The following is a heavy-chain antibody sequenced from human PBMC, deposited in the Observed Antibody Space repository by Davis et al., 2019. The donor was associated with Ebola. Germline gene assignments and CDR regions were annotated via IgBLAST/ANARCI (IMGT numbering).Heavy chain of an antibody. CDR3: ASGKMGYTYGRFDY. Sequence: ASVKVSCKASGYTFTGYYMHWVRQAPGQGLEWMGWIRTYNGDTRYAQKLQGRVSMTTDTSTNTAYMELGSLTFDDTAVYYCASGKMGYTYGRFDYWGQGTLVTVSS. CDR2: IRTYNGDT. J-gene: IGHJ4*02. D-gene: IGHD5-18*01. V-gene: IGHV1-18*04. CDR1: GYTFTGYY.